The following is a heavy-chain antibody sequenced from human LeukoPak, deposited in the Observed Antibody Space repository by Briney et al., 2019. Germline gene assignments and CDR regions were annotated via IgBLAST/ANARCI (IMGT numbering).Heavy chain of an antibody. Sequence: SETLSLTCTVSGVSISTSYWSWIRQAPGKGLEYIWHLYYSGSPNYNPSLKRRVTISAETSRNEISLKVKSMTAADTAVYYCARRGQGYKYMDVWGKGTTVIVSS. CDR1: GVSISTSY. V-gene: IGHV4-59*08. CDR2: LYYSGSP. J-gene: IGHJ6*03. CDR3: ARRGQGYKYMDV.